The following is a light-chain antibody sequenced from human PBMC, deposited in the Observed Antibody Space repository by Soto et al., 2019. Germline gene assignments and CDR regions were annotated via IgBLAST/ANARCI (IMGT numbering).Light chain of an antibody. CDR1: QNLGSGY. CDR2: AAS. CDR3: QQYDTSPRT. V-gene: IGKV3-20*01. J-gene: IGKJ1*01. Sequence: EIVLTQSPATLSLTPGERATLSCRASQNLGSGYLAWYQQKPGQAPRILIYAASSRATGIPDRFSGSGSGTDFTLSISRLEPEDFAVYYCQQYDTSPRTFGQGTNVDNK.